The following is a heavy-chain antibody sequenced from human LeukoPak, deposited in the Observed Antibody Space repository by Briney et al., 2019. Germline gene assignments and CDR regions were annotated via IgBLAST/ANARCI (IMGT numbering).Heavy chain of an antibody. CDR3: ARALAAAGTSGWFDP. D-gene: IGHD6-13*01. Sequence: GGSLRLSCAASGFTFSSCTMNWVRQAPGKGLEWVSYISSSSSTIYYADSVKGRFTISRDNAKNSLFLQMNSLRHEDTAVYYCARALAAAGTSGWFDPWGQGTLVTVSS. CDR1: GFTFSSCT. CDR2: ISSSSSTI. J-gene: IGHJ5*02. V-gene: IGHV3-48*02.